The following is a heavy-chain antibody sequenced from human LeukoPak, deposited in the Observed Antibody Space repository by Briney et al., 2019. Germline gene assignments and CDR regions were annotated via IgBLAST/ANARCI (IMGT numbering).Heavy chain of an antibody. Sequence: GGSLTLSCAASGFTFSSYWMNWVRQAPGKGLEWVANIKEDGSEKYYVDSVKGRFTISRDNAKNSLYLQMNSLRAEDTAVYYCARVRSGTYYVFDYWGQGTLVTVSS. CDR1: GFTFSSYW. CDR3: ARVRSGTYYVFDY. V-gene: IGHV3-7*01. CDR2: IKEDGSEK. J-gene: IGHJ4*02. D-gene: IGHD1-26*01.